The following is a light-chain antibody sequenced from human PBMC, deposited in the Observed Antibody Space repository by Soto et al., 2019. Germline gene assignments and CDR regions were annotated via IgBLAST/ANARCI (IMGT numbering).Light chain of an antibody. CDR2: ATS. CDR3: QNYNSAPLT. CDR1: QDISNS. Sequence: DIQMTQSPSSLSASVRDRVTITCRASQDISNSLAWYQQKPGKVPKVLIYATSILQSGVPARFSGSGSGTDFTLTISSLQREDVATYYCQNYNSAPLTFGGGTKVEI. J-gene: IGKJ4*01. V-gene: IGKV1-27*01.